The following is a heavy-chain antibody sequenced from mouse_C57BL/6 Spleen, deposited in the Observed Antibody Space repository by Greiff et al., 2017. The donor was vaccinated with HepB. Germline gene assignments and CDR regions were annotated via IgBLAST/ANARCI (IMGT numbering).Heavy chain of an antibody. CDR3: ARHEGTYSFDY. Sequence: EVKLQESGGDLVKPGGSLKLSCAASGFTFSSYGMSWVRQTPDKRLEWVATISSGGSYTYYPDSVKGRFTISRDNAKNTLYLQMSSLKSEDTAMYYCARHEGTYSFDYWGQGTTLTVSS. V-gene: IGHV5-6*01. CDR1: GFTFSSYG. CDR2: ISSGGSYT. J-gene: IGHJ2*01.